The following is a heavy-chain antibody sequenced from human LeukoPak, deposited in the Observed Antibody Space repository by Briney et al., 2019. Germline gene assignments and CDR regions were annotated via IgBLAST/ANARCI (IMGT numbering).Heavy chain of an antibody. CDR3: ARVTSSLYYGMDV. Sequence: SETLSLTCAVSGASINSPKWWTWVRQPPGKGLEWIGEITHSGSTNYSPSLKSRVTISVDASKNQFSLNLRSVTAADTAVYYCARVTSSLYYGMDVWGRGTTVTVSS. CDR2: ITHSGST. D-gene: IGHD6-6*01. J-gene: IGHJ6*02. V-gene: IGHV4-4*02. CDR1: GASINSPKW.